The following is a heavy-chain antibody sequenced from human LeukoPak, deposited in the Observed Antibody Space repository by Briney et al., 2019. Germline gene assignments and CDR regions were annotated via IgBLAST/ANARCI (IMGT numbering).Heavy chain of an antibody. Sequence: KSSETLSLTCTVSGGSISSGSYYWSWIRQPAGKGLEWIGRIYTSGSTNYNPSLKSRVTISVDTSKNQFSLKLSSVTAADTAVYYCARSLGGGGWYGSRGPYFDYWGQGTLVTVSS. CDR2: IYTSGST. V-gene: IGHV4-61*02. D-gene: IGHD3-16*01. J-gene: IGHJ4*02. CDR3: ARSLGGGGWYGSRGPYFDY. CDR1: GGSISSGSYY.